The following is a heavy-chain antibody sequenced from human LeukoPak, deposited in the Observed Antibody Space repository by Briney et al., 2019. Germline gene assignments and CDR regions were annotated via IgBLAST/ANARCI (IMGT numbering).Heavy chain of an antibody. D-gene: IGHD2-8*01. CDR3: AKGGSSNGRYYYYYMDV. CDR2: FSFNGEST. Sequence: GGSLRLSCAASGFTFSSYAMTWVRQAPGKGLEWVASFSFNGESTYYADSAKGRFTISRDNSKHTLYLQMNSPRAEDTALYYCAKGGSSNGRYYYYYMDVWGEGTTVTVSS. V-gene: IGHV3-23*01. J-gene: IGHJ6*03. CDR1: GFTFSSYA.